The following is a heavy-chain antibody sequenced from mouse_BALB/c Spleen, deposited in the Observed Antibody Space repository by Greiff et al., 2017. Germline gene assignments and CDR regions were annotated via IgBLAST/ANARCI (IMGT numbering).Heavy chain of an antibody. Sequence: EVQLQQSGPSLVKPSQTLSLTCSVTGDSFTSGYWNWVRQFPGNKLEYMGYISYSGSTYYNPSLKSGISITHDTSKNQYYLQLNSVTTEDTASYYGASHYYGSPFAYWGQGTLVTVSA. CDR1: GDSFTSGY. CDR3: ASHYYGSPFAY. CDR2: ISYSGST. D-gene: IGHD1-1*01. V-gene: IGHV3-8*02. J-gene: IGHJ3*01.